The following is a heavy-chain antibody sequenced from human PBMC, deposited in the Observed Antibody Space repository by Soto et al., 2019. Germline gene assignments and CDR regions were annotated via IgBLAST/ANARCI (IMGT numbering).Heavy chain of an antibody. D-gene: IGHD2-21*02. CDR3: ARGLDCGGDCLTGAFDI. CDR1: GFTFSSYA. V-gene: IGHV3-30-3*01. Sequence: ESGGGVVQPGRSLRLSCAASGFTFSSYAMHWVRQAPGKGLEWVAVISYDGSNKYYADSVKGRFTISRDNSKNTLYLQMNSLRAEDTAVYYCARGLDCGGDCLTGAFDIWGQGTMVTVSS. J-gene: IGHJ3*02. CDR2: ISYDGSNK.